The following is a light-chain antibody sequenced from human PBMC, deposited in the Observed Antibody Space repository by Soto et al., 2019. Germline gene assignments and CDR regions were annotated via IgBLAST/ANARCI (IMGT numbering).Light chain of an antibody. CDR2: ATS. V-gene: IGKV1-27*01. Sequence: DVQMTQSPSSLSAFVGDRVTITCRASQGIAPYLAWFQQKPGKVPKLLIYATSTLQSGVPSRFSGSGSRTDFTRTINSLQPEDVGTYYCQKYNSAPLTFGGGTKVEIK. J-gene: IGKJ4*01. CDR3: QKYNSAPLT. CDR1: QGIAPY.